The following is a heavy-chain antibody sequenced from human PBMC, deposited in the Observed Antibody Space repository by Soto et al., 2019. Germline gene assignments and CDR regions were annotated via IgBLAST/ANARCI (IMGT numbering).Heavy chain of an antibody. V-gene: IGHV4-31*03. CDR2: IYYSGST. J-gene: IGHJ4*02. CDR1: GGSISSGGYY. Sequence: SETLSLTCTVSGGSISSGGYYWSWIRQHPGKGLEWIGYIYYSGSTYYNPSLKSRVTISVDTSKNQFSLKLSSVTAADTAVYYCARDSSRVWSGYYGSFDYWGQGTLVTVSS. CDR3: ARDSSRVWSGYYGSFDY. D-gene: IGHD3-3*01.